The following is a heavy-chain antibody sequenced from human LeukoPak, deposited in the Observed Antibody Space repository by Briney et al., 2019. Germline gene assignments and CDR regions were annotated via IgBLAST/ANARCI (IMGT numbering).Heavy chain of an antibody. V-gene: IGHV3-30-3*01. J-gene: IGHJ4*02. CDR3: ARDGGRAVAAALDY. Sequence: GGSLRLSCAASGFTFSSYAMHWVRQAPGKGLEWVAVISYDGSNKYYADSVKGRFTISRDNSKNTLYLQMNSLRAEDTAVYYCARDGGRAVAAALDYWDQGTLVTVSS. CDR1: GFTFSSYA. D-gene: IGHD6-13*01. CDR2: ISYDGSNK.